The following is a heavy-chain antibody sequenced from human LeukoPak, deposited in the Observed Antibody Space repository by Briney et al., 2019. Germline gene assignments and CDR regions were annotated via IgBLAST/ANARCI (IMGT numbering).Heavy chain of an antibody. CDR1: GFTFSRYW. V-gene: IGHV3-7*01. CDR2: IKQDGSEK. D-gene: IGHD2-8*01. J-gene: IGHJ4*02. Sequence: GGSLRLSCAASGFTFSRYWISWVRQAPGKGLEWVANIKQDGSEKYYVDSVKGRFTISRDNAKNSLFLQMNSLRGEDTAVYYCARVSCTNGVCYGFDYWGQGTLVTVSS. CDR3: ARVSCTNGVCYGFDY.